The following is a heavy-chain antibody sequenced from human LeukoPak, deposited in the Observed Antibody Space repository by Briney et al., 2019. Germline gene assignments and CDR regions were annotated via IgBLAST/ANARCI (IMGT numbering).Heavy chain of an antibody. J-gene: IGHJ4*02. CDR1: GGSFSGYY. CDR2: INHSGST. V-gene: IGHV4-34*01. D-gene: IGHD1-26*01. CDR3: ARLYSGSYIY. Sequence: SETLSLTCAVYGGSFSGYYWSWIRQPPGKGLEWIGEINHSGSTNYNPSLKSRVTISVDTSKNQFSLKLISVTAADTAVYYCARLYSGSYIYWGQGTLVTVSS.